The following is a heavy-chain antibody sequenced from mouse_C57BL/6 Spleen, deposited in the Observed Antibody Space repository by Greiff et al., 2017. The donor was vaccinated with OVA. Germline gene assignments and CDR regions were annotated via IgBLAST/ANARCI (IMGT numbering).Heavy chain of an antibody. CDR3: ARAGITTVGYYFDY. J-gene: IGHJ2*01. CDR1: GYSITSGYY. CDR2: ISYDGSN. D-gene: IGHD1-1*01. V-gene: IGHV3-6*01. Sequence: EVQRVESGPGLVKPSQSLSLTCSVTGYSITSGYYWNWIRQFPGNKLEWMGYISYDGSNNYNPSLKNRISITRDTSKNQFFLKLNSVTTEDTATYYCARAGITTVGYYFDYWGQGTTLTVSS.